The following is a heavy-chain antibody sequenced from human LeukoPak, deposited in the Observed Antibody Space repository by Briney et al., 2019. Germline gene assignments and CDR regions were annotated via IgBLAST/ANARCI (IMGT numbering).Heavy chain of an antibody. Sequence: GASVKLSCKASGGTFISYAISWVRQAPGQGLEWMGGIIPIFGTANYAQKFQGRVTITADKSTSTAYMELSSLRSEDTAVYYCARERSSVILTGYYNVHWFDPWGQGTLVTVSS. J-gene: IGHJ5*02. CDR1: GGTFISYA. CDR3: ARERSSVILTGYYNVHWFDP. V-gene: IGHV1-69*06. CDR2: IIPIFGTA. D-gene: IGHD3-9*01.